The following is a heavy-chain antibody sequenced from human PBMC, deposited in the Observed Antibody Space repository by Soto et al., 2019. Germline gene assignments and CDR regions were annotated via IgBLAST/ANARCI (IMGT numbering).Heavy chain of an antibody. J-gene: IGHJ4*02. D-gene: IGHD3-3*01. CDR3: AKGNYDFWSGYYDY. CDR2: ISGSGGST. Sequence: GGSLRLSCAASGFTFSSYAMSWVRQAPGKGLEWVSAISGSGGSTYYADSVKGRFTISRDNSKNTLYLQMNSLRAEDTAVYYCAKGNYDFWSGYYDYWGQGTLVTVSS. V-gene: IGHV3-23*01. CDR1: GFTFSSYA.